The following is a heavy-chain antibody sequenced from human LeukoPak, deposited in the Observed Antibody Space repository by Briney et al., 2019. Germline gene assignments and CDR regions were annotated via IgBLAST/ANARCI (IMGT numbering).Heavy chain of an antibody. J-gene: IGHJ6*02. D-gene: IGHD3-16*01. Sequence: GRSLRLSCAASGITFNRYAMHWVRQAPGKGLEWVAVISYDGSNKYYTDSVKGRFTISRDNSKNTVSLQMNSLRAEDAAVYYCARGLGLLTDYHYYGMDVWGRGTTVTVSS. CDR2: ISYDGSNK. CDR1: GITFNRYA. V-gene: IGHV3-30-3*01. CDR3: ARGLGLLTDYHYYGMDV.